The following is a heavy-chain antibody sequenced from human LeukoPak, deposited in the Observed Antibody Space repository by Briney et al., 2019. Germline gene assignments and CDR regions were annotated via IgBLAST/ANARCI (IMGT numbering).Heavy chain of an antibody. CDR1: GYTFTSYY. CDR3: ARASQTPYYDKGDAFDI. V-gene: IGHV1-46*01. Sequence: ASVRVSCKASGYTFTSYYMHWVRQAPGQGLEWMGIINPSGGSTSYAQKFQGRVTMTRDTSTSTVYMELSSLRSEDTAVYYCARASQTPYYDKGDAFDIWGQGTMVTVSS. D-gene: IGHD3-22*01. J-gene: IGHJ3*02. CDR2: INPSGGST.